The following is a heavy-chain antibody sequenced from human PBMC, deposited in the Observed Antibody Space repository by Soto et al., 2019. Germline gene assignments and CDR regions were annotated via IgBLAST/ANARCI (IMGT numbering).Heavy chain of an antibody. V-gene: IGHV4-30-2*01. CDR1: GGSISSGGYS. Sequence: SETLSLTCAVSGGSISSGGYSWSWIRQPPGKGLEWIGYIYHSGSTYYNPSLKSRVTISVDRSKNQFSLKLSSVTAADTAVYYCARGTKPGYFQHWGQGTPVTVSS. D-gene: IGHD7-27*01. CDR3: ARGTKPGYFQH. J-gene: IGHJ1*01. CDR2: IYHSGST.